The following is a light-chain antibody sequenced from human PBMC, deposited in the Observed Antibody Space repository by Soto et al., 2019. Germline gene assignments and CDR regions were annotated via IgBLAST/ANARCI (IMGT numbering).Light chain of an antibody. V-gene: IGKV3-15*01. CDR1: QSVTTN. J-gene: IGKJ4*01. CDR2: DAS. Sequence: EVVMTQSPATLSVSPGERVTFSCRASQSVTTNLAWYQHKPAQSPRLLISDASTGASGLPPRFSGSGSGTEFTLTIDRLQSADFAVYYGQQYDRWPVTLGGGTKVEIK. CDR3: QQYDRWPVT.